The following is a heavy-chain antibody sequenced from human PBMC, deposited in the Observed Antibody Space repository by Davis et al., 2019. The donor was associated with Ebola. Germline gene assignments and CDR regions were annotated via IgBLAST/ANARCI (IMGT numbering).Heavy chain of an antibody. V-gene: IGHV5-10-1*01. J-gene: IGHJ6*02. Sequence: GESLKISCKGSGYYFTSYWISWVRQMPGRGLEWMGRIDPSDSKTNYSPSFEGHVTISVDKSINTAYLQWNSLKASDTAMYFCARHFVGKLFGMDVWGQGTTVTVSS. CDR1: GYYFTSYW. CDR2: IDPSDSKT. CDR3: ARHFVGKLFGMDV. D-gene: IGHD3-3*02.